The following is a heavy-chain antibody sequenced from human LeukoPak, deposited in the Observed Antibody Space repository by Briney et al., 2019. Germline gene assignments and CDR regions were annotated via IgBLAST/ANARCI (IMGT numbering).Heavy chain of an antibody. CDR2: IYGSGST. J-gene: IGHJ5*01. D-gene: IGHD1-1*01. CDR1: GGSISSYY. Sequence: SETLSLTCTVSGGSISSYYWSWIRQPPGKGLEWIGHIYGSGSTNYNPSLKSRVTLSVDTSKNQFSLKLSSVTAADTAVYYCAREGTSGTHLNWFDSWHRAPLSPSPQ. V-gene: IGHV4-59*01. CDR3: AREGTSGTHLNWFDS.